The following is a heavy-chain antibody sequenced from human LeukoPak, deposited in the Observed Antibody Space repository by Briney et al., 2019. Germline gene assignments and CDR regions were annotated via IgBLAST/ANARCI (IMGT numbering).Heavy chain of an antibody. CDR1: GGSFSGYY. D-gene: IGHD6-13*01. Sequence: SETLSLTCAVYGGSFSGYYWSWIRQPPGKGLEWIGEINHSGSTNYNPSLKSRVTISVDTSKTQFSLKLSSVTAADTAVYYCARTRRGIAAAAPRRNNWFDPWGQGTLVTVSS. CDR3: ARTRRGIAAAAPRRNNWFDP. V-gene: IGHV4-34*01. J-gene: IGHJ5*02. CDR2: INHSGST.